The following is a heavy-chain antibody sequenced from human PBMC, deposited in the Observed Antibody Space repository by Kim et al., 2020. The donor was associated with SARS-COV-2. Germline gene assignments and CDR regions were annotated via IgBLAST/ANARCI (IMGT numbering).Heavy chain of an antibody. D-gene: IGHD6-19*01. V-gene: IGHV1-69*13. CDR3: ASGQNPYSSRYYYYGMDV. CDR1: GGTFSSYA. J-gene: IGHJ6*02. CDR2: IIPIFGTA. Sequence: SVKVSCKASGGTFSSYAISWVRQAPGQGLEWMGGIIPIFGTANYAQKFQGRVTITADESTSTAYMELSSLRSEDTAVYYCASGQNPYSSRYYYYGMDVWGQGTTVTVSS.